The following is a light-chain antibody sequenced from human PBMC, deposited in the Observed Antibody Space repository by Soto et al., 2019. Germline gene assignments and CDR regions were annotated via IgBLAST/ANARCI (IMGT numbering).Light chain of an antibody. Sequence: QAVLTQPPSVSADPGQKVTISCSGSSSNIGNNYVSWYQHLPGQAPRLLIFENNKRRPGIPDRFSGSKSGTSATLAITGLQTGDEAAYYCGTWDIRLNINWVFGGGTKLTVL. CDR3: GTWDIRLNINWV. CDR2: ENN. J-gene: IGLJ3*02. CDR1: SSNIGNNY. V-gene: IGLV1-51*02.